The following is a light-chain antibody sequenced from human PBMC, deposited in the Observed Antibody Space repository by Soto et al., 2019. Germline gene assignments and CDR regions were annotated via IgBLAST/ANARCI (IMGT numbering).Light chain of an antibody. CDR2: EVS. CDR3: SSYAGGSTYV. CDR1: SSDVGSFNL. Sequence: QSALTQPASVSGSPGQSITFSCTGTSSDVGSFNLVSWYQQHPDKASKLMIFEVSERPSGVSDRFSGSKSGNTASLTISGLQAEDEADYYCSSYAGGSTYVFGSGTKVTVL. V-gene: IGLV2-23*02. J-gene: IGLJ1*01.